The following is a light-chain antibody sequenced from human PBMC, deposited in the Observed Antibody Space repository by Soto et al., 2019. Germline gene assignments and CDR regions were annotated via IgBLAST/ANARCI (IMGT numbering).Light chain of an antibody. J-gene: IGLJ1*01. CDR2: NNN. CDR1: SSNIGSNT. CDR3: GAWDDSLNGLV. V-gene: IGLV1-44*01. Sequence: QSVLTQPPSASGTPGQRVPISCSGSSSNIGSNTVNWYQQLPGTAPKLLIYNNNQRPSGVPDRCSGSKSCTSASLLISGVQSEDEADYYCGAWDDSLNGLVFGTGTKLTVL.